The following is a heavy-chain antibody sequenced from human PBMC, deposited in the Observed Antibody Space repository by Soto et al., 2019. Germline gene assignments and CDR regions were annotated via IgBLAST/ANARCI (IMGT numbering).Heavy chain of an antibody. J-gene: IGHJ6*02. Sequence: QVQLVQSGAEVKKPGSSVKVSCKASGGTFSTSAISWVRQAPGQGLEWVGGIMPVFPTPDYAQNFQGRVXXXXXXXXXXXXXXXXXXXXXXXXXXXXXXXXXXXQXGGNYYYILDVWGQGTAITVSS. CDR3: XXXXXXXQXGGNYYYILDV. CDR2: IMPVFPTP. CDR1: GGTFSTSA. V-gene: IGHV1-69*05.